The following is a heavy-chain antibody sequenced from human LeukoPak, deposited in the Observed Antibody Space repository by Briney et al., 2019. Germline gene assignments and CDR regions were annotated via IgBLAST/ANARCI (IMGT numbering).Heavy chain of an antibody. V-gene: IGHV3-48*03. CDR3: ARAGGEDYYYGMDV. CDR1: GFTFRSYE. D-gene: IGHD3-10*01. Sequence: PGGSLRLSCAASGFTFRSYEMNWVRQAPGKGLEWVSYISSSGSSIYYADSVKGRFTISRDNAKNSLYLQMNSLRAEDTALYYCARAGGEDYYYGMDVWGQGTTVTVSS. CDR2: ISSSGSSI. J-gene: IGHJ6*02.